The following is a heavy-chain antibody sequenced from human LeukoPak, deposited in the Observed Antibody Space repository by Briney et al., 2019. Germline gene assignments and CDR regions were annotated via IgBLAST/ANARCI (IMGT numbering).Heavy chain of an antibody. V-gene: IGHV1-69*05. CDR2: IIPIFGTA. CDR3: ARVRKYQLLLSNWFDP. CDR1: GFTFNSYG. J-gene: IGHJ5*02. Sequence: VASVKVSCKASGFTFNSYGISWVRQAPGQGLEWMGGIIPIFGTANYAQKFQGRVTITTDESTSTAYMELSSLRSEDTAVYYCARVRKYQLLLSNWFDPWGQGTLVTVSS. D-gene: IGHD2-2*01.